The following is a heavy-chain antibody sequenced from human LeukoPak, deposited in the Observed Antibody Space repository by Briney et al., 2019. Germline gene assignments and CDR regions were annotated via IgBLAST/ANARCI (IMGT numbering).Heavy chain of an antibody. J-gene: IGHJ4*02. Sequence: GESLRISCKASGYTFTHQWIGWVRQMSGSGLEWMGIIYPRDSDTIYSPSFQGHVTISADTSINTAYLEWSNLEASDTAIYYCARHSDVIGAIWGQGTLVTVSS. CDR3: ARHSDVIGAI. V-gene: IGHV5-51*01. D-gene: IGHD3-10*01. CDR1: GYTFTHQW. CDR2: IYPRDSDT.